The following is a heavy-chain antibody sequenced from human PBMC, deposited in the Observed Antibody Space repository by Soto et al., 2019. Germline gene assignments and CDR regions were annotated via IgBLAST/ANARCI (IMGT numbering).Heavy chain of an antibody. CDR3: ARDRGNSPDFFEY. CDR2: IYSSGRT. Sequence: PSETLSLTCTVSGGSIDSDDYYWTWLRQPPGKGLEWIGYIYSSGRTSYNPSLESRLTISIDTSMNSCSLHLNSARAPDRPVYFCARDRGNSPDFFEYWGQGTLVTVSS. V-gene: IGHV4-30-4*01. J-gene: IGHJ4*02. CDR1: GGSIDSDDYY. D-gene: IGHD1-1*01.